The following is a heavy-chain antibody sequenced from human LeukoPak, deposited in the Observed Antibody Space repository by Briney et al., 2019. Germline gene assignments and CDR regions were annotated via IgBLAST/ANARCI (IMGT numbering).Heavy chain of an antibody. CDR2: ISDSGST. Sequence: SETLSLTCTVSGGSISSRSYYWGWIRQPPGKGLEWIGKISDSGSTYYSPSLRSRVTISIDMSKNQFSLKLSSVTATDTAMYYCARGPGSSGYYLYAFDIWGQGTMVTVSS. CDR3: ARGPGSSGYYLYAFDI. J-gene: IGHJ3*02. CDR1: GGSISSRSYY. V-gene: IGHV4-39*01. D-gene: IGHD3-22*01.